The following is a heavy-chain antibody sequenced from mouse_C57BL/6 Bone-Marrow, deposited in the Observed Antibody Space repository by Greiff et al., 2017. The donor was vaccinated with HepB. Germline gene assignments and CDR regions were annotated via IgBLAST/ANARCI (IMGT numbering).Heavy chain of an antibody. J-gene: IGHJ2*01. CDR2: IDPSDSYT. D-gene: IGHD3-2*02. CDR3: AREGQLRLRDD. V-gene: IGHV1-69*01. Sequence: QVQLQQPGAELVMPGASVKLSCKASGYTFTSYWMHWVTQRPGQGLAWIGEIDPSDSYTNYNQKFKGKSTLTVDKSSSTAYMQLSSLTSEDSAVYYCAREGQLRLRDDWGQGTTLTVSS. CDR1: GYTFTSYW.